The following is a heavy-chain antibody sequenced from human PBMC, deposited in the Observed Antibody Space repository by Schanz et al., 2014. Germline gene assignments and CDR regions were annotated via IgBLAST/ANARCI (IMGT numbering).Heavy chain of an antibody. D-gene: IGHD3-16*01. J-gene: IGHJ5*01. CDR1: GYSFSDYF. CDR3: ARNYEWFES. CDR2: IDPRGAST. V-gene: IGHV1-46*03. Sequence: QVQLVQSGAEVKKPGASVKVSCKTSGYSFSDYFIPWVRQAPGQGLEWMGMIDPRGASTTYAQKFQGRLSLTGDMSTSTLYLELRSLTSEDTAVYYCARNYEWFESWGQGTLVTVSS.